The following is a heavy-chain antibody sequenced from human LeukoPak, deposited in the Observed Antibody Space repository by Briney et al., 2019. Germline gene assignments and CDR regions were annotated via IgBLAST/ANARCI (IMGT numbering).Heavy chain of an antibody. J-gene: IGHJ4*02. CDR3: ARRGSGWAVDY. D-gene: IGHD6-19*01. CDR1: GFTFSSYA. CDR2: ISYDGSNK. V-gene: IGHV3-30*04. Sequence: PGGSLRLSCAASGFTFSSYAMHWVRQAPGKGLEWVAVISYDGSNKYYADSVKGRFTISRDNSKNTLYLQMNSLRAEDTAVYYCARRGSGWAVDYWGQGTLVTVSS.